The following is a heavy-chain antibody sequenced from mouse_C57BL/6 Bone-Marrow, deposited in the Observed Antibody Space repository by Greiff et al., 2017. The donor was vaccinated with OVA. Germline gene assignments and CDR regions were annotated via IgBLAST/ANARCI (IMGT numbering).Heavy chain of an antibody. CDR3: ARDRGGFAY. CDR2: INYDGSST. V-gene: IGHV5-16*01. D-gene: IGHD3-1*01. CDR1: GFTFSDYY. Sequence: DVHLVESEGGLVQPGSSMKLSCTASGFTFSDYYMAWVRQVPEKGLEWVANINYDGSSTYYLDSLKSRFIISRDNAKNILYLQMSSLKSEDTATYYCARDRGGFAYWGQGTLVTVSA. J-gene: IGHJ3*01.